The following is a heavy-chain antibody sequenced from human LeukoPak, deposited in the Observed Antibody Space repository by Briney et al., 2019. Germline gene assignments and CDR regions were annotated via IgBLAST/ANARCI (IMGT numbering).Heavy chain of an antibody. CDR1: GFNFTNFN. CDR2: IHSSSGSI. V-gene: IGHV3-21*01. J-gene: IGHJ3*02. Sequence: GGSLRLSCAASGFNFTNFNMNWVRQAPGKGLEWVSSIHSSSGSIYYADSLKGRFTISRDNAKNSLYLQMNSLRAEDTAVYYCARDLAWDAFDIWGQGTMVTVSS. CDR3: ARDLAWDAFDI.